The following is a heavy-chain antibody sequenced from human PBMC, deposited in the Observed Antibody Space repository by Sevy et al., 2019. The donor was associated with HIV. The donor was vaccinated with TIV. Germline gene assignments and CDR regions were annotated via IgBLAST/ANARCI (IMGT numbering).Heavy chain of an antibody. D-gene: IGHD3-10*01. V-gene: IGHV1-2*02. Sequence: ASVKVSCQASGYTFSGYYINWVRQAPGQGLEWMGWINPDNGVTNYAQDFQGRVTLTRDTSISSAYMEISRLRSDDTATYYCARFVGWFGAFDSWGQGTLATVSS. CDR3: ARFVGWFGAFDS. CDR1: GYTFSGYY. J-gene: IGHJ4*02. CDR2: INPDNGVT.